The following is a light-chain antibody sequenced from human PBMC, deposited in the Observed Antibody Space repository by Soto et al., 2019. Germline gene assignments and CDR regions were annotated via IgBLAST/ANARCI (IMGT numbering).Light chain of an antibody. V-gene: IGLV2-14*01. CDR2: EVT. J-gene: IGLJ1*01. Sequence: QSVLTQPASVSGSLGQSITISCTGTISDIGSYHYVSWYQHHPGKAPKLIIYEVTNRPSGVSNRFSGSKSGNTASLTISGLQAEDEADYYCSSYTSSSTYVFGTGTKLTVL. CDR1: ISDIGSYHY. CDR3: SSYTSSSTYV.